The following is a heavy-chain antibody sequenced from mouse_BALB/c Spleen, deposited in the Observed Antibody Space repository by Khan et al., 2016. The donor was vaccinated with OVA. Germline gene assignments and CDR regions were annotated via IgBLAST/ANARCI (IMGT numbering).Heavy chain of an antibody. Sequence: VQLQESGAELVRPGVSVKISCKGSGYTFTDYAMHWVKQSHAKSLEWIGVISTYYGDVDYSQKFKGKATMTVDRSSSTAYMELARLTSEDSVIYYCARGGKFAYWGQGTLVTVSA. CDR2: ISTYYGDV. CDR1: GYTFTDYA. D-gene: IGHD1-1*02. J-gene: IGHJ3*01. CDR3: ARGGKFAY. V-gene: IGHV1S137*01.